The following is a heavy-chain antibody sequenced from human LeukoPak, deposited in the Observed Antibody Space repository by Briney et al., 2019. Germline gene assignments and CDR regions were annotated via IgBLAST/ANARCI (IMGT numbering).Heavy chain of an antibody. D-gene: IGHD6-19*01. V-gene: IGHV4-59*08. CDR2: IYYSGST. Sequence: PSETLSLTCTVSGGSISSYYWSWIRQPPGKGLEWIGYIYYSGSTNYNPSLKSRVTISVDTSKNQFSLKLSSVTAADTAVYYCARSVGYSSGWYVDYWGQGTLVTVSS. CDR1: GGSISSYY. J-gene: IGHJ4*02. CDR3: ARSVGYSSGWYVDY.